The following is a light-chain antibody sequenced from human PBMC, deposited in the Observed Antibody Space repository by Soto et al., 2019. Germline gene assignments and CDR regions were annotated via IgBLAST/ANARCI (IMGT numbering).Light chain of an antibody. CDR2: AAS. Sequence: DIQLTQSPSFLSASVGDRVTITCRASQASSSSLAWYQHNPGKAPKLLIYAASTLQNGVPSSFSGSGSRTEFTLTISSLQPEDFATYYCQHLNDYRYTFGQGTKVEIK. J-gene: IGKJ2*01. CDR3: QHLNDYRYT. V-gene: IGKV1-9*01. CDR1: QASSSS.